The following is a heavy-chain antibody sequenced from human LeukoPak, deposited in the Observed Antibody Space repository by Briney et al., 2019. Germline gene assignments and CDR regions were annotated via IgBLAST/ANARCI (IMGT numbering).Heavy chain of an antibody. CDR2: IWYDGSNK. J-gene: IGHJ5*02. V-gene: IGHV3-33*06. Sequence: GGSLRLSCAASGFTFSSYGMHWVRQAPGKGLEWVAVIWYDGSNKYYADSVKGRFTISRDNSKNTLYLQMNSLRAEDTAVYYCAKATRAAGPVRNWFDPWGQGTLVTVSS. D-gene: IGHD6-13*01. CDR1: GFTFSSYG. CDR3: AKATRAAGPVRNWFDP.